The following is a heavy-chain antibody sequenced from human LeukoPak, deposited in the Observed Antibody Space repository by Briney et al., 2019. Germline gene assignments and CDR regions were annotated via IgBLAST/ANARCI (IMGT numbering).Heavy chain of an antibody. CDR2: IYHSGST. Sequence: SETLSLTCTVSGYSISSGYYWGWIRQPPGKGLEWIGSIYHSGSTYYNPSLKSRVTISVDRSKNQFSLKLSSVTAADTAVYYCARHQLGEDPYWYFDLWGRGTLVTVSS. J-gene: IGHJ2*01. D-gene: IGHD3-10*01. CDR3: ARHQLGEDPYWYFDL. V-gene: IGHV4-38-2*02. CDR1: GYSISSGYY.